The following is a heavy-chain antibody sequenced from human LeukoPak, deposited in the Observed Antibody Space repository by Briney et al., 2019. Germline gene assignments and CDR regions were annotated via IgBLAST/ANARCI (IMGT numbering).Heavy chain of an antibody. CDR1: GGSISSRSYY. J-gene: IGHJ4*02. CDR2: IYYSGST. CDR3: ARTRYYYNSRSYGAPYYFDY. V-gene: IGHV4-39*01. Sequence: SETLSLTCTVSGGSISSRSYYWGWIRQPPGKGLEWIGSIYYSGSTYYNPSLQSRVTISVDTSKNQFSLKLSSVTAADTAVYYCARTRYYYNSRSYGAPYYFDYWGQGTLVTVSS. D-gene: IGHD3-10*01.